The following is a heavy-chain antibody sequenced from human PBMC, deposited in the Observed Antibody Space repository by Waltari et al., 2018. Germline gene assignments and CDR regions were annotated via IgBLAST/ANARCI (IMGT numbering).Heavy chain of an antibody. CDR1: EFTFSSYR. J-gene: IGHJ6*04. D-gene: IGHD3-10*01. V-gene: IGHV3-48*02. Sequence: EVQLVESGGGLVQPGGSLRLSWAASEFTFSSYRMNWVRQAPGKGLEWVSYISSSTTIYYADSVKGRFTISRDNAKNSLYLQMNSLRDEDTAVYYCARENYYGSGTYPMDVWGKGTTVTVSS. CDR3: ARENYYGSGTYPMDV. CDR2: ISSSTTI.